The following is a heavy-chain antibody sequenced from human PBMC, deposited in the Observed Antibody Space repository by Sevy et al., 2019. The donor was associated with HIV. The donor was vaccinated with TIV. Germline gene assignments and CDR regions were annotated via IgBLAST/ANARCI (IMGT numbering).Heavy chain of an antibody. D-gene: IGHD2-8*01. CDR2: LSFGCGRI. Sequence: GGSLTLSCVASGFNFNIYSMSWVRHAPGKGLEWVSTLSFGCGRINHADSVQGRFTMSRDDSKKTVYLEMNSLRAEDTAVYYCAREGCTRPHDHWDQGTLVTVSS. CDR1: GFNFNIYS. CDR3: AREGCTRPHDH. V-gene: IGHV3-23*01. J-gene: IGHJ4*02.